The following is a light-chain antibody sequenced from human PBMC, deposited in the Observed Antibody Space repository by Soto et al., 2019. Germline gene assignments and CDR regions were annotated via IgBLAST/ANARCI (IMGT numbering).Light chain of an antibody. CDR2: AAV. J-gene: IGKJ1*01. CDR3: QQTYSSPQWT. Sequence: DIQMTPSPCSLSASVGDSVTIXXRASQSISSYLNWYQQKPGKPTKLXXYAAVSLQSGIPSRFSAYGSGTDFTLTISSLQPEDFATYYCQQTYSSPQWTFGQGTKVDI. V-gene: IGKV1-39*01. CDR1: QSISSY.